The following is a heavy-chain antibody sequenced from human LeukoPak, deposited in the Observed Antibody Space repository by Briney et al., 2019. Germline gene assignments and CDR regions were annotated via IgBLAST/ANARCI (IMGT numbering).Heavy chain of an antibody. Sequence: PGGSLRLSCAASGFTFSNYAMHWVRQAPGKGLEWVAVISYDGSNKYYADSVKGRFTISRDNSKNTLYLQMDSLRTEDTAVHYCARDPGPYDFWSGYSDYWGQGTLVTVSS. J-gene: IGHJ4*02. CDR3: ARDPGPYDFWSGYSDY. CDR2: ISYDGSNK. D-gene: IGHD3-3*01. V-gene: IGHV3-30-3*01. CDR1: GFTFSNYA.